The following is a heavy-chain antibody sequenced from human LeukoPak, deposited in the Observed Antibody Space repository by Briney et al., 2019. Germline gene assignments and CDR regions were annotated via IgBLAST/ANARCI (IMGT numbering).Heavy chain of an antibody. V-gene: IGHV4-59*01. Sequence: SETLSLTCTVSGGSISSYYWSWIRQPPGKGLEWIGYIYYSGSTNYNPSLKSRVTISVDTSKNQFSLKLSSMTAADTAVYYCARGGGLMYYYYYMDVWGKGTTVTISS. CDR2: IYYSGST. CDR3: ARGGGLMYYYYYMDV. D-gene: IGHD3-16*01. J-gene: IGHJ6*03. CDR1: GGSISSYY.